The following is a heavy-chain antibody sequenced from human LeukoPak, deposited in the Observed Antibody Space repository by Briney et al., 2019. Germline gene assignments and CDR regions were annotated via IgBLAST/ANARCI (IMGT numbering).Heavy chain of an antibody. CDR3: ARRASMATIDY. Sequence: GESLKISCKGSGYSFTRYWIGWVRQVPGKGLEWLGIIYPGDSDTTYSPSFQGQVTISADKSISTAYLQWSSLKASDTAMYYCARRASMATIDYWGQGTLVTVSS. CDR2: IYPGDSDT. V-gene: IGHV5-51*01. CDR1: GYSFTRYW. D-gene: IGHD5-12*01. J-gene: IGHJ4*02.